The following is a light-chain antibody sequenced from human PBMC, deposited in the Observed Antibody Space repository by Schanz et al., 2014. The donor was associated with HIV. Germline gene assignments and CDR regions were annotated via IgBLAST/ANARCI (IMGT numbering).Light chain of an antibody. J-gene: IGKJ2*01. V-gene: IGKV1-6*01. CDR1: QGIRND. Sequence: AIQMTQSPSSLSASVGDRVTLTCRASQGIRNDLGWYQQKPGKAPKLLIYAVSSLQSGVPSRFSGSGSGTDFTLTISSLQPEDFATYYCQQYNGLSPITFGQGTKLEIK. CDR3: QQYNGLSPIT. CDR2: AVS.